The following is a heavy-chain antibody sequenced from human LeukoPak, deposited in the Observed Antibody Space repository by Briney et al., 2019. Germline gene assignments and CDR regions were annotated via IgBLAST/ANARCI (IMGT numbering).Heavy chain of an antibody. D-gene: IGHD2-21*02. CDR1: GFTFTSSA. V-gene: IGHV1-58*02. CDR3: AAELGAYCGSDCHPYWYFDL. CDR2: IVVGSGNT. Sequence: SVKVSCKASGFTFTSSAMQWVRQARGQRLEWIGWIVVGSGNTNYAQKFQERVTITRDMSTSTAYMELSSLRSEDTAVYYCAAELGAYCGSDCHPYWYFDLWGRGTLVTVSS. J-gene: IGHJ2*01.